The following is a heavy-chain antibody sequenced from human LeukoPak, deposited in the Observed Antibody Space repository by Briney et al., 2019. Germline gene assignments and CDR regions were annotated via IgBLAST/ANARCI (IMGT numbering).Heavy chain of an antibody. D-gene: IGHD2-15*01. J-gene: IGHJ4*02. CDR1: GFTFSRYW. CDR2: SNGDGSST. V-gene: IGHV3-74*01. Sequence: GGSLRLSCAASGFTFSRYWMHWVRQAPGKGLLWVSRSNGDGSSTAYADSVKGRFTISRDNAKNTLYLQMNSLRAEDAALYYCARAGYCSGRNCYSSYYDYWGQGTLVTVSS. CDR3: ARAGYCSGRNCYSSYYDY.